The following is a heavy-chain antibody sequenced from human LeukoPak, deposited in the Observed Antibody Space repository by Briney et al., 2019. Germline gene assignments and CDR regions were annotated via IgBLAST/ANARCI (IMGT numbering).Heavy chain of an antibody. CDR3: ARDRDRFTIFGAPIARFYYDMDV. V-gene: IGHV1-3*01. Sequence: ASVTVSCKASGYTFASHALHWVRQAPGQRLEWMGWINAGNGNTKYSQKFQDRVTITRDTSASTAYMELSSLRSEDTAVYYCARDRDRFTIFGAPIARFYYDMDVWGQRTTVTVSS. CDR1: GYTFASHA. J-gene: IGHJ6*02. CDR2: INAGNGNT. D-gene: IGHD3-3*01.